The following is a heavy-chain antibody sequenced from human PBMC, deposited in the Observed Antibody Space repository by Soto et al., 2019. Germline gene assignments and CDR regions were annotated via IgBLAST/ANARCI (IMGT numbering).Heavy chain of an antibody. J-gene: IGHJ4*02. CDR1: GYTFTSYA. V-gene: IGHV1-3*01. CDR2: INAGNGNT. Sequence: GASVKVSCKASGYTFTSYAMHWVRQAPGQRLEWMGWINAGNGNTKYSQKFQGRVTITRDTSASTAYMELSSLRSEDTAVYYCARVGINIVVVPAANYELDYWGQGTLVTVSS. D-gene: IGHD2-2*01. CDR3: ARVGINIVVVPAANYELDY.